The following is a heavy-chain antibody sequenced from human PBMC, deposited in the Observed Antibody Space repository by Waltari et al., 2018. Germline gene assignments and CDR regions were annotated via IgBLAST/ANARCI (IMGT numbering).Heavy chain of an antibody. CDR3: ARPGRIGGDSLMGLDY. CDR2: FYYIGNT. J-gene: IGHJ4*02. Sequence: QQLLQKSGPGLMRPSETLSLTCSVSGNSIDSTSYAWAWIRQPPGKGLEWIGSFYYIGNTYYNPSLKSRITISVDASKNQYFLQLNSVTAADTAIYYCARPGRIGGDSLMGLDYWGQGILVTVSS. D-gene: IGHD2-21*02. CDR1: GNSIDSTSYA. V-gene: IGHV4-39*01.